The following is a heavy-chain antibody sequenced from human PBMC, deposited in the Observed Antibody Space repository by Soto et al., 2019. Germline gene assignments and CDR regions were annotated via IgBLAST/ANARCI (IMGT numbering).Heavy chain of an antibody. CDR2: IFYSGST. Sequence: WTWIRQPPGKGLDWLGYIFYSGSTFYNPSLKSRVTISIHTSKSQFSLQLTSVTAADTAVYYCARGAADTAMVDSWGQGTLGNVSS. V-gene: IGHV4-59*01. D-gene: IGHD5-18*01. CDR3: ARGAADTAMVDS. J-gene: IGHJ4*02.